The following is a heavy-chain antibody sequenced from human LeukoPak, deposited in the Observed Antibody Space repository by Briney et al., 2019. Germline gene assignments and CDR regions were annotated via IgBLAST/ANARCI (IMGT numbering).Heavy chain of an antibody. CDR1: GFSFSSYS. CDR2: ISTRSSYI. D-gene: IGHD2-15*01. V-gene: IGHV3-21*01. J-gene: IGHJ4*02. CDR3: ARDLEVEGIDATL. Sequence: GGSLRLSCAASGFSFSSYSMNWVRQAPGKGLEWVSSISTRSSYIHYADSVKDRFTISRDNAKNSLYLQMNSLRAEDTAVYYCARDLEVEGIDATLWGQGTLVTVSS.